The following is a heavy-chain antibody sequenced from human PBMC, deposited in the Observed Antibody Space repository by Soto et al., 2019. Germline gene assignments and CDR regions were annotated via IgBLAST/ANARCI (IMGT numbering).Heavy chain of an antibody. V-gene: IGHV3-21*01. CDR1: GFTFSSYS. CDR2: ISSSSSYI. Sequence: GGSLRLSCAASGFTFSSYSMNWVRQAPGKGLEWVSSISSSSSYIYYADSVKGRFTISRDNAKNSLYLQMNSLRAEDTAVYYCARGLVKGDYYYYGMDVWGQGTTVTV. D-gene: IGHD6-6*01. CDR3: ARGLVKGDYYYYGMDV. J-gene: IGHJ6*02.